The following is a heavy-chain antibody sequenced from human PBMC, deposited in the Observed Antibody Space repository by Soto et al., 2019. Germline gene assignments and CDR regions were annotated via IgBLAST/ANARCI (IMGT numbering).Heavy chain of an antibody. D-gene: IGHD3-3*01. CDR3: ASEEATIFGVVTERYWFDP. CDR2: IYYSGST. V-gene: IGHV4-39*01. J-gene: IGHJ5*02. Sequence: ASETLSLTCTVSGGSISSSSYYWGWIRQPPGKGLEWIGSIYYSGSTYYNPSLKSRVTISVDTSKNQFSLKLSSVTAADTAVYYCASEEATIFGVVTERYWFDPWGQGTLVTVSS. CDR1: GGSISSSSYY.